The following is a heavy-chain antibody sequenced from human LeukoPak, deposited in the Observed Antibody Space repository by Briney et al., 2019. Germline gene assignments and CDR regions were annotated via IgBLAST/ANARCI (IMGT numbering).Heavy chain of an antibody. V-gene: IGHV4-34*01. CDR2: INHSGST. D-gene: IGHD6-19*01. Sequence: KPSETMSLTCAVYGGSFSGYYWSWVRQPPGKGLEWIGEINHSGSTNYNPSLKSRVTISVDTSKNQSSLKLSSVTAADTAVYYCARMAVAGSYWGQGTLVTVSS. CDR3: ARMAVAGSY. J-gene: IGHJ4*02. CDR1: GGSFSGYY.